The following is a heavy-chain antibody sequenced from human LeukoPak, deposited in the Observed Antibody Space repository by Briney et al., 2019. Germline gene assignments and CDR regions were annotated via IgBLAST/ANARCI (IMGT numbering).Heavy chain of an antibody. V-gene: IGHV3-64*01. CDR3: ASSPPTGTTWYFDL. CDR2: ITSNGDIT. J-gene: IGHJ2*01. Sequence: GSLRLSCAASGFTFSNYVMHWVRQAPGKGLEYVSAITSNGDITYYGNSVKGRFTISRDNSKNTLYLQMGGLRAEDMAVYYCASSPPTGTTWYFDLWGRGTLVTVSS. D-gene: IGHD1-7*01. CDR1: GFTFSNYV.